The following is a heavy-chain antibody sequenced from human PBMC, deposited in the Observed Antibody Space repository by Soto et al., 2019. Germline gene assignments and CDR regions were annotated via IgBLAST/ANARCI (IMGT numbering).Heavy chain of an antibody. D-gene: IGHD5-12*01. CDR1: GGSFSGYY. J-gene: IGHJ6*02. Sequence: ASETLSLTCAVYGGSFSGYYWSWIRQPPGKGLEWIGEINHSRSTNYNPSLKSRVTISVGTSKNQFSLKLSSVTAADTAVYYCARRRGYGGLNYYYYGMDVWGQGTTVTVSS. CDR2: INHSRST. V-gene: IGHV4-34*01. CDR3: ARRRGYGGLNYYYYGMDV.